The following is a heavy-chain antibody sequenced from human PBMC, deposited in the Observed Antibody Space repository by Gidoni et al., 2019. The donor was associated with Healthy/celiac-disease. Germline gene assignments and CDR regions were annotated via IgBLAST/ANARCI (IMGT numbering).Heavy chain of an antibody. CDR3: ARDLGYSGYDNNFDY. J-gene: IGHJ4*02. CDR2: IYYSGST. V-gene: IGHV4-39*07. D-gene: IGHD5-12*01. CDR1: GGPISIRSYY. Sequence: QLQLQESGPGMVKPSESLSLTCSVSGGPISIRSYYWGWLRQPPGKGLEWIGSIYYSGSTYYNPSLKSRVTISVDTSKNQFSLKLSSVTAADTAVYYCARDLGYSGYDNNFDYWGQGTLVTVSS.